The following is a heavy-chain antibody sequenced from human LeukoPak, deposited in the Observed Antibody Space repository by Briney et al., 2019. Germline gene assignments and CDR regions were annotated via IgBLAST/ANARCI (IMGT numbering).Heavy chain of an antibody. V-gene: IGHV3-30-3*01. CDR3: ARATSSSWWLFDY. Sequence: GGSLRLSCAASGFTFSSYAMHWVRQAPGKGLEWVAVISYDGSNKYYADSVKGRFTISRDNSKNTLYLQMNSLRAEDTAVYYCARATSSSWWLFDYWGQGTLVTVSS. CDR1: GFTFSSYA. J-gene: IGHJ4*02. D-gene: IGHD6-13*01. CDR2: ISYDGSNK.